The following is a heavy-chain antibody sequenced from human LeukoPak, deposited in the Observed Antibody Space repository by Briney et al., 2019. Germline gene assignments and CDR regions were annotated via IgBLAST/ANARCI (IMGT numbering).Heavy chain of an antibody. CDR2: IYSGGNT. CDR3: ARDGENDYGGIDY. D-gene: IGHD4-23*01. J-gene: IGHJ4*02. CDR1: GFSVSHNY. V-gene: IGHV3-53*01. Sequence: GGSLRLSCTASGFSVSHNYMNWVRQAPGKGLEWVALIYSGGNTHYADSVKGRFTISRDNSKNTLYLQMNSLRAEDTAVYYCARDGENDYGGIDYWGQGTLVTVSS.